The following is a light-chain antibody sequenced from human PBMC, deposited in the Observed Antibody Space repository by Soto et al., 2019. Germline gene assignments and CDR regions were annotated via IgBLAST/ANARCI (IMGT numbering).Light chain of an antibody. Sequence: QSALTQPASVSGSPGQSITISCTGTSSDVGSYNLVSWYQQHPGKAPKLLISDVTKRPSGVSNRFSGSKSGNTASLTISGLQAEDEADYYCCSYSVSGTSWVFGGGTKLTVL. CDR1: SSDVGSYNL. V-gene: IGLV2-23*02. CDR3: CSYSVSGTSWV. J-gene: IGLJ3*02. CDR2: DVT.